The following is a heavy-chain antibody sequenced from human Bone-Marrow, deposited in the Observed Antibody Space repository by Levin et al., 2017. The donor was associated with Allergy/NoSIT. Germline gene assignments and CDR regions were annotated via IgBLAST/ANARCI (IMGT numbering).Heavy chain of an antibody. V-gene: IGHV4-38-2*02. D-gene: IGHD3-3*01. CDR3: ARLGRIGARRIDY. J-gene: IGHJ4*02. Sequence: SSETLSLSCTVSGYSLTSGYYWGWIRQPPGKRLEWIGTIYHTGTTAYNPSLKSRVTMSVDTSKNQFSLRVTSVTAADSAIYYCARLGRIGARRIDYWGQGTLVTVSS. CDR1: GYSLTSGYY. CDR2: IYHTGTT.